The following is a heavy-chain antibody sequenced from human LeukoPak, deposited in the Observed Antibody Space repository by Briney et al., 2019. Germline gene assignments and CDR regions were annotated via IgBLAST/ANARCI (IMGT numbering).Heavy chain of an antibody. D-gene: IGHD3-3*01. CDR3: ARGFFNFDY. CDR2: IYSGGDT. Sequence: QTGGSLRLSCAASGFSVSGYYLSWVRQAPGKGLEWVSVIYSGGDTSYVDSVKGRFTISRDNSKNTVHLQINSLRPEDTAVYYCARGFFNFDYWGQGILVTVSS. CDR1: GFSVSGYY. J-gene: IGHJ4*02. V-gene: IGHV3-66*02.